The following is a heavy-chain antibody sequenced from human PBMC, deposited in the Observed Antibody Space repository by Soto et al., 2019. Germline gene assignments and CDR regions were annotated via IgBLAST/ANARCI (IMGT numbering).Heavy chain of an antibody. CDR3: AKDYYGSGAINWFDP. D-gene: IGHD3-10*01. V-gene: IGHV3-23*01. CDR1: GFTFISYA. CDR2: ISGSGGST. J-gene: IGHJ5*02. Sequence: EVQLLESGGGLVQPGGSLRLSCAASGFTFISYAMSWVRQAPGKGLEWVSAISGSGGSTYYADSVKGRFTISRDNSKNTLYLQMNSLRAEDTAVYYCAKDYYGSGAINWFDPWGQGTLVTVSS.